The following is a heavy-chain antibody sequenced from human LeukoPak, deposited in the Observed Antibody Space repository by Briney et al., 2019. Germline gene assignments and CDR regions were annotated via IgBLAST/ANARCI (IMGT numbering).Heavy chain of an antibody. CDR2: ISSSSSYI. CDR3: ARGLEYQPLLYNFDY. D-gene: IGHD2-2*01. Sequence: GGSLRLSCAASGFTFSSYSMNWDRQAPGKGLEWVSSISSSSSYIYYADSVKGRFTISRDNAKNSLYLQMNSLRAEDTAVYYCARGLEYQPLLYNFDYWGQGTLVTVSS. CDR1: GFTFSSYS. V-gene: IGHV3-21*01. J-gene: IGHJ4*02.